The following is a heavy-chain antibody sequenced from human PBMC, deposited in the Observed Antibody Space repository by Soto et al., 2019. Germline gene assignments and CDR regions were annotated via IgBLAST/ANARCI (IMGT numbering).Heavy chain of an antibody. V-gene: IGHV4-34*01. CDR3: ATRITVFGLLIPPFDS. CDR2: INHTGGT. D-gene: IGHD3-3*01. J-gene: IGHJ5*01. CDR1: GGSGKCYY. Sequence: SVIHSLTCTLYGGSGKCYYLNWIRKKHGKGLEWIGEINHTGGTHYNPSLKSRVTMSVDTSKNQFSLRLSSVTAADTAIYYCATRITVFGLLIPPFDSWCHGIQVTV.